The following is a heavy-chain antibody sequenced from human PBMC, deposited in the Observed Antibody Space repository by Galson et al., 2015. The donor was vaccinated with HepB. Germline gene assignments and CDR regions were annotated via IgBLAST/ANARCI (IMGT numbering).Heavy chain of an antibody. D-gene: IGHD1-1*01. Sequence: SLRLSCAASGFTFSSYAMHWVRQAPGKGLEYVSAISSNGGSTYYANSVKGRFTISRDNSKNTLYLQMGSLRAEDMAVYYCATGTTGTTSPTGNAFDIWGQGTMVTVSS. J-gene: IGHJ3*02. CDR1: GFTFSSYA. V-gene: IGHV3-64*01. CDR2: ISSNGGST. CDR3: ATGTTGTTSPTGNAFDI.